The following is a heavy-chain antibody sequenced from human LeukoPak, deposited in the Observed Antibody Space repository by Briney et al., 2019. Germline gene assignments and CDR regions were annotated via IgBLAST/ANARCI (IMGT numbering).Heavy chain of an antibody. Sequence: SETLSLTCTVSGGSISSYYWGWIRQPPGKGLEWIGYIYYSGSTNYNPSLKSRVTISVDTSKNQFSLKLSSVTAADTAVYYCARWDCSSTSCYIGYWGQGTLVTVSS. V-gene: IGHV4-59*01. CDR1: GGSISSYY. CDR3: ARWDCSSTSCYIGY. D-gene: IGHD2-2*02. CDR2: IYYSGST. J-gene: IGHJ4*02.